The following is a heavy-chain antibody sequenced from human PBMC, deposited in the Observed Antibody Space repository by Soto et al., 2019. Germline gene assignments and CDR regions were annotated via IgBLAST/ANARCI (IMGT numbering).Heavy chain of an antibody. J-gene: IGHJ4*02. V-gene: IGHV5-10-1*01. CDR3: ASQVSDADTGRNIQYCFES. CDR1: GYSFAGYW. CDR2: IDPSDSQT. D-gene: IGHD1-20*01. Sequence: GESLKISCNGSGYSFAGYWITWVRQKPGKGLEWMGRIDPSDSQTYYSPSFRGHVTISVTKSITTVFLQWSSPRASDTAVYYCASQVSDADTGRNIQYCFESLGQGTRVTVSS.